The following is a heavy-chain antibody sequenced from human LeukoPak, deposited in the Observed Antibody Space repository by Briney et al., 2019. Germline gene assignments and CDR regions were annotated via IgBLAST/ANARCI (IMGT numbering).Heavy chain of an antibody. V-gene: IGHV4-34*01. CDR2: INHSGST. CDR1: GGSFSGYY. D-gene: IGHD2-2*01. Sequence: SETLSLTCAIYGGSFSGYYWSWIRQPPGKGLEWIGEINHSGSTSYNPSLKSRVTISVDTSKNQFSLKLSSVTAADTAVYYCARCCSSTSCYSIWGQGTMVTVSS. J-gene: IGHJ3*02. CDR3: ARCCSSTSCYSI.